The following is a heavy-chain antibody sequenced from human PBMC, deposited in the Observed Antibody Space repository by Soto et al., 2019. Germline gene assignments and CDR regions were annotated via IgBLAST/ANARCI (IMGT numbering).Heavy chain of an antibody. V-gene: IGHV3-48*02. CDR3: ARVPSGSYYEGPYFHH. CDR2: ISSSSSTI. CDR1: GFTFSSYS. D-gene: IGHD1-26*01. Sequence: GGSLRLSCAASGFTFSSYSMNWVRQAPGKGLEWVSYISSSSSTIYYADSVKGRFTISRDNAKNSLYLQMNSLRDEDTAVYYCARVPSGSYYEGPYFHHWGKGTLVTVHS. J-gene: IGHJ1*01.